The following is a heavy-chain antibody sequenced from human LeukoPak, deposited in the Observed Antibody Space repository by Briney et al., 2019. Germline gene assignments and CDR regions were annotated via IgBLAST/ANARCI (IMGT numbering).Heavy chain of an antibody. CDR2: IYYSGST. V-gene: IGHV4-39*07. CDR1: GGSISSSSYY. Sequence: SETLSLTCTVSGGSISSSSYYWGWIRQPPGKGLEWIGSIYYSGSTYYNPSLKSRVTISVDTSKNQFSLKLSSVTAADTAVYYCVRGVIITRYFDYWGQGTLVTVSS. D-gene: IGHD3-10*01. CDR3: VRGVIITRYFDY. J-gene: IGHJ4*02.